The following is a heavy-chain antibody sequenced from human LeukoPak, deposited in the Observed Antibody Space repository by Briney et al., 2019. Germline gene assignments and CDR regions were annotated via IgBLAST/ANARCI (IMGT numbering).Heavy chain of an antibody. CDR2: FDPEDGET. J-gene: IGHJ4*02. Sequence: ASVKVSCKVSGYTLTELSMHWVRQAPGKGLEWMGGFDPEDGETIYAQKFQGRVTMTEDTSTDTAYMELSSLRSEDTAVYYCATGLGHCSGGSCALGDYWGQGTLVTVSS. D-gene: IGHD2-15*01. CDR3: ATGLGHCSGGSCALGDY. V-gene: IGHV1-24*01. CDR1: GYTLTELS.